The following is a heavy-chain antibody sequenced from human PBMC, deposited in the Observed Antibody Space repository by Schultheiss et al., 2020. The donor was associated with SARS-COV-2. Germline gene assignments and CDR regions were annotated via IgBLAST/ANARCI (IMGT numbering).Heavy chain of an antibody. Sequence: GASLKISCAASGFTFSSYWMHWVRQAPGKGLEWVSRINSDGIITGYADSVKGRFTISRDNAKNTLYLQMNSLRAEDTAVYYCARGGGYSYGYGAQDYYYYGMDVWGQGTTVTVSS. CDR1: GFTFSSYW. D-gene: IGHD5-18*01. V-gene: IGHV3-74*01. CDR2: INSDGIIT. J-gene: IGHJ6*02. CDR3: ARGGGYSYGYGAQDYYYYGMDV.